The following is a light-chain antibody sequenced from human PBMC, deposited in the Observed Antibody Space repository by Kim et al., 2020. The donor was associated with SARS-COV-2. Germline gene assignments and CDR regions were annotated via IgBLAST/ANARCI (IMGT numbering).Light chain of an antibody. V-gene: IGKV1-17*03. CDR2: AAS. Sequence: SASVGDRVTITCRASQGINNNLAWFQQKPGKVPKRLISAASSLQSGVPSRFSGSGSGTEFTLTISSLQPEDFATYYCLQYKSYPLTFGGGTKVEI. CDR1: QGINNN. J-gene: IGKJ4*01. CDR3: LQYKSYPLT.